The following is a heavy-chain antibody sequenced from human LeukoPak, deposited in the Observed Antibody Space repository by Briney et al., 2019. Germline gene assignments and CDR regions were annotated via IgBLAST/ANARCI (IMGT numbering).Heavy chain of an antibody. Sequence: SETLSLTCAVYGASFTGYYWSWFRQPPGKGLEWIGEINHSGGTNYNPSLKSRVTISLDTSNNQFSLKLSSVTAADTAVYYCAGLLPLQGGDVWGQGTTVTVSS. CDR2: INHSGGT. D-gene: IGHD2-15*01. V-gene: IGHV4-34*01. CDR1: GASFTGYY. J-gene: IGHJ6*02. CDR3: AGLLPLQGGDV.